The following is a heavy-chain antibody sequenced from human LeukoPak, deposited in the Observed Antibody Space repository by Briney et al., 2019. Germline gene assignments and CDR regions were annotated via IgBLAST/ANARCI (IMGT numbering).Heavy chain of an antibody. Sequence: PGGSLRLSCAASGFSFSSYAMHWVRQAPGEGLEYVSAISSNGGSTYYANSVKGRFTISRDNSKNTLYLQMGSLRAEDMAVYYCARLSGRRHFDYWGQGTLVTVSS. J-gene: IGHJ4*02. CDR3: ARLSGRRHFDY. CDR1: GFSFSSYA. D-gene: IGHD6-25*01. V-gene: IGHV3-64*01. CDR2: ISSNGGST.